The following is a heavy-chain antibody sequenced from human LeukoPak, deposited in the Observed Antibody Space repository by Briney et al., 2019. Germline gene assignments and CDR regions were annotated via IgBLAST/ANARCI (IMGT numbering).Heavy chain of an antibody. V-gene: IGHV1-18*01. CDR2: ISANTGKT. CDR1: GYTFDTYG. CDR3: AKVAGDRMDY. D-gene: IGHD6-13*01. Sequence: GASVKVSCKASGYTFDTYGFCWVRQAPGHGLEWMGWISANTGKTDYQGRVTMTTDTSTSTAYMELRTLRPDDTAVSYCAKVAGDRMDYWGQGTLLTVSS. J-gene: IGHJ4*02.